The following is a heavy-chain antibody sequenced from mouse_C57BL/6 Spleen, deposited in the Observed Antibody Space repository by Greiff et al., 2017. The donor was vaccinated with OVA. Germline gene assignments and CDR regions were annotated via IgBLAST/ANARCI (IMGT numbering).Heavy chain of an antibody. CDR2: ISSGSSTI. J-gene: IGHJ4*01. Sequence: EVHLVESGGGLVKPGGSLKLSCAASGFTFSDYGMHWVRQAPEKGLEWVAYISSGSSTIYYADTVKGRFTISRDNAKNTLFLQMTSLMSEDPAMYYCARDYYYAMYYWGQGTSLTVSS. V-gene: IGHV5-17*01. CDR3: ARDYYYAMYY. CDR1: GFTFSDYG.